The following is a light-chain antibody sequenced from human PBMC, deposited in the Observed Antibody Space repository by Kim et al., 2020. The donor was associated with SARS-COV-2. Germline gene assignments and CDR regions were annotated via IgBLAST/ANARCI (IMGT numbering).Light chain of an antibody. CDR2: AAS. V-gene: IGKV1-27*01. Sequence: AAVEDRITITYRARQDISNYLAWFQLKPGKAPKLLIYAASALQPGVPSRFSGSGSGTDFTLTVTSLQPEDVATYYCQKCDSAPWTFGQGTKVDIK. J-gene: IGKJ1*01. CDR1: QDISNY. CDR3: QKCDSAPWT.